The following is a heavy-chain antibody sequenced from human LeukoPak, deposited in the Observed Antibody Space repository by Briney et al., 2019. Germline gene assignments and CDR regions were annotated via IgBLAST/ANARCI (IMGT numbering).Heavy chain of an antibody. CDR3: SIDRGHTMIGSYVDP. V-gene: IGHV3-15*01. CDR2: IKGKTDGGTT. CDR1: GFTFSDAW. Sequence: GGSLRLSCAASGFTFSDAWVSWVRQAPGKGLEWVGRIKGKTDGGTTDYAAPVKGRFTISRDDSKNTLYLQMNSLKIEDTAVYYWSIDRGHTMIGSYVDPWGQGTLVSVSS. J-gene: IGHJ5*02. D-gene: IGHD3-22*01.